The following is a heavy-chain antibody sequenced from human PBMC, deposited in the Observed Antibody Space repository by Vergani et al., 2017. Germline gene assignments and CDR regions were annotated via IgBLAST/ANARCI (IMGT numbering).Heavy chain of an antibody. V-gene: IGHV4-59*01. CDR2: NYYSGST. CDR3: ASMSNSCYLRY. J-gene: IGHJ4*02. Sequence: QVQLQESGPGLVKPSETLSLTCTVPGGSISSYYWSWIRHPPGKGLGWIWYNYYSGSTHYNTSLKSRVTISVDTSKNQFSLKLSSVTAADTAVDYCASMSNSCYLRYWGQGTLVTVSS. CDR1: GGSISSYY. D-gene: IGHD2/OR15-2a*01.